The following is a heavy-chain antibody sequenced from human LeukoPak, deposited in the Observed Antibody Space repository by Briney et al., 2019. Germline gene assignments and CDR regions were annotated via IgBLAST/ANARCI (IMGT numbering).Heavy chain of an antibody. CDR2: ISGSGGST. Sequence: PGGSLRLSCAASGFTFSNSAMSWVRQAPGKGLEWVSAISGSGGSTYYADSVKGRFTISRDNSKNTLYLQMNSLRAEDTAVYYCAKDLVVVPAARFDYWGQGTLVTVSS. D-gene: IGHD2-2*01. V-gene: IGHV3-23*01. J-gene: IGHJ4*02. CDR3: AKDLVVVPAARFDY. CDR1: GFTFSNSA.